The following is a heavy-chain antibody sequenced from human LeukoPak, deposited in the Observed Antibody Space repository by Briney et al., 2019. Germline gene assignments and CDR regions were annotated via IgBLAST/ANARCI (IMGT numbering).Heavy chain of an antibody. J-gene: IGHJ6*03. CDR2: ISSSSSYI. CDR3: ARNRLTYYYYYMDV. D-gene: IGHD3-16*01. CDR1: GFTFSDYY. V-gene: IGHV3-11*06. Sequence: GGSLRLSCAASGFTFSDYYMSWIRQAPGKGLEWVSSISSSSSYIYYADSVKGRFTISRDNAKNSLYLQMNSLRAEDTAVYYCARNRLTYYYYYMDVWGKGTTVTVSS.